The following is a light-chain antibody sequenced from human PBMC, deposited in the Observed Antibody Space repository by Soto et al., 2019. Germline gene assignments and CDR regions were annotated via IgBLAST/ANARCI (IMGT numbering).Light chain of an antibody. V-gene: IGLV1-44*01. CDR2: TAG. CDR1: SSNIGSNT. Sequence: QSVLTQPLSASASPGQRVTISCSGGSSNIGSNTVAWYQHLPGTAPPRLIFTAGQRPSGVPGRFSGSKSGTSAYLAISGLPSGEEAGYYCSAWDNSLNGYVFGPGTKLTVL. CDR3: SAWDNSLNGYV. J-gene: IGLJ1*01.